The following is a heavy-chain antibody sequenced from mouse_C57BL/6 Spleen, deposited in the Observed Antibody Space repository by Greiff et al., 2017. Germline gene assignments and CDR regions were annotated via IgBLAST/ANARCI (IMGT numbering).Heavy chain of an antibody. J-gene: IGHJ4*01. D-gene: IGHD6-1*01. Sequence: EVKLVESEGGLVQPGSSMKLSCTASGFTFSDYYMAWVRQVPEKGLEWVATINYDGSSTYYLDSLKSRFIISRDNAKNILYLQMSSLKSEDTATYYCAGESLGAMDDWGQGTSVTVSS. V-gene: IGHV5-16*01. CDR2: INYDGSST. CDR3: AGESLGAMDD. CDR1: GFTFSDYY.